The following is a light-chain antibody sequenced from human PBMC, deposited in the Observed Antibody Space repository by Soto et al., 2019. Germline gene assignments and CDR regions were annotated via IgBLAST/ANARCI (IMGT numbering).Light chain of an antibody. J-gene: IGKJ1*01. CDR3: QQYNSWRWT. CDR1: QSVSSK. V-gene: IGKV3-15*01. Sequence: EIVMKQSPATLSLSPGEGAALSCRASQSVSSKLAWYQQKPGQAPRLLIYGASTRATGIPARFSGSGSETEFTLIISCLQYEEASVYYCQQYNSWRWTFGQWTYVE. CDR2: GAS.